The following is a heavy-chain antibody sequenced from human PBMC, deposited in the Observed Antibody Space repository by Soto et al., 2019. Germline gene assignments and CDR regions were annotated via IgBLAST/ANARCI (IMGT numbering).Heavy chain of an antibody. Sequence: SETLSLTCSASGGSSGTSYWTWIRQTARTGLECIGRIYIPGSTNIHPSLKSRVAMSVDTVKDQLSGKVASATAGDTEVYYCARGGRDGFDLWGQGAMVTVSS. CDR1: GGSSGTSY. D-gene: IGHD5-12*01. CDR2: IYIPGST. V-gene: IGHV4-4*07. J-gene: IGHJ3*01. CDR3: ARGGRDGFDL.